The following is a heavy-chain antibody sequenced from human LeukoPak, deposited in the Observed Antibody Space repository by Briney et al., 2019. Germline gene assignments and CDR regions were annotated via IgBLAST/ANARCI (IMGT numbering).Heavy chain of an antibody. CDR1: GGTFSSYA. CDR2: IIPISGTA. V-gene: IGHV1-69*06. CDR3: ARGPRITLIRGGQWYYYMDV. J-gene: IGHJ6*03. Sequence: GASVKVSCKASGGTFSSYAISWVRQAPGQGLEWMGGIIPISGTANNVQRLQGRVTITADKSTSTVYMELSSLRSEDTAVYYCARGPRITLIRGGQWYYYMDVWGKGTTVTISS. D-gene: IGHD3-10*01.